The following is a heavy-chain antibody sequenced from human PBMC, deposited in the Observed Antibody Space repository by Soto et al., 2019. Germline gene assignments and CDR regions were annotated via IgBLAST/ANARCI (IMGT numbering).Heavy chain of an antibody. J-gene: IGHJ5*02. V-gene: IGHV4-34*01. CDR3: AVANGGYGGNFNWFDP. CDR1: GGSFSGYY. Sequence: ASETLSLTCAVYGGSFSGYYWSWIRQPPGKGLEWIGEINHSGSTNYNPSLKSRVTISVDTSKNQFSLKLSSVTAADTAVYYCAVANGGYGGNFNWFDPWGQGTLVTVSS. CDR2: INHSGST. D-gene: IGHD4-17*01.